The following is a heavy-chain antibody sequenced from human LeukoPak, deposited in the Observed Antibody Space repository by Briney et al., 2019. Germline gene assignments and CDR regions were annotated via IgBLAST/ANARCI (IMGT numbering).Heavy chain of an antibody. J-gene: IGHJ5*02. D-gene: IGHD2-2*02. CDR2: INPSSGGT. Sequence: ASVKVSCKASGYTFTGYYMHWVRQAPGQGLEWMGWINPSSGGTNYAQKFQGRVTMTRDTSISTAYVELSRLRSDDTAVYYCARAYIVVVPAAISWFDPWGQGTLVTVSS. CDR1: GYTFTGYY. V-gene: IGHV1-2*02. CDR3: ARAYIVVVPAAISWFDP.